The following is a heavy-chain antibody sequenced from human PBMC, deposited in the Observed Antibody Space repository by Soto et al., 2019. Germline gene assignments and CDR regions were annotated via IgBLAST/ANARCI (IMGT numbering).Heavy chain of an antibody. Sequence: PGESLKISCQVSGYTFSTYWIVWVRQMPGKALEWMGQIDPTDSYTKYSPSFRGHVTISVDKSVSAAYLQWSSVKASDTAIYYCARHPISGGYHSVRLDSWGQGTLVTVSS. D-gene: IGHD5-12*01. CDR3: ARHPISGGYHSVRLDS. J-gene: IGHJ4*02. CDR2: IDPTDSYT. CDR1: GYTFSTYW. V-gene: IGHV5-10-1*01.